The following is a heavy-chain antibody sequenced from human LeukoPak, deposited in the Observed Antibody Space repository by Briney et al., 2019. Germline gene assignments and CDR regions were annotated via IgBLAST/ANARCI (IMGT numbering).Heavy chain of an antibody. CDR2: INPSGGSA. J-gene: IGHJ4*02. D-gene: IGHD3-22*01. Sequence: ASVKVSCKASGYTFTRYYMDSGRHAPGQGLEWMGIINPSGGSARYAQKFQGRVTMTRDTSTSTGYMGVSSLRSEDTAVYYCARLADYDSSGYLGYWGQGTLVTVSS. CDR1: GYTFTRYY. V-gene: IGHV1-46*01. CDR3: ARLADYDSSGYLGY.